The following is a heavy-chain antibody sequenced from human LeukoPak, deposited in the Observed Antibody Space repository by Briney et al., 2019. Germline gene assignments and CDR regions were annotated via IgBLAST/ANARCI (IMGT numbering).Heavy chain of an antibody. CDR1: GFTFSTYA. Sequence: GGSLRLSCAASGFTFSTYAMSWVRQAPGKGLEWVSGIRGSGDRPYYADSVKGRFTISRDNSKHTLYLQMNSLRAEDTAVYYCAKANWNDVSSFDYWGQGTLVTVSS. CDR2: IRGSGDRP. D-gene: IGHD1-1*01. V-gene: IGHV3-23*01. J-gene: IGHJ4*02. CDR3: AKANWNDVSSFDY.